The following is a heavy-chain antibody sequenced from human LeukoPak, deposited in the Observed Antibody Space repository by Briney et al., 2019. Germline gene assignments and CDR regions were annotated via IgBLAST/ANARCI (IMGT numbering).Heavy chain of an antibody. CDR1: GYTFTNYG. CDR3: ARGPIAAAGDY. Sequence: VASVKVSCKASGYTFTNYGIIWVRQAPGQGLEWMGWINANNGDTNYAQNLQGRVTMTRDTSTSTAYMELRSLRSDDTAVYYCARGPIAAAGDYWGQGTLVTVSS. D-gene: IGHD6-13*01. J-gene: IGHJ4*02. V-gene: IGHV1-18*01. CDR2: INANNGDT.